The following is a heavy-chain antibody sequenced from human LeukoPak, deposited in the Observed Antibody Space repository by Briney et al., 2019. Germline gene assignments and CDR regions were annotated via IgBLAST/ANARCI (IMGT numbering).Heavy chain of an antibody. Sequence: ASVKVSCKASGYTFTSYYMHWVRQAPGQGLEWMGIINPSGGSTSYAQKFQGRVTMTRDTSTSTVYMELSSLRSEDTAVYYCARHVRSGYSSGWADWYFDLWGRGTLVTVSS. J-gene: IGHJ2*01. CDR3: ARHVRSGYSSGWADWYFDL. CDR2: INPSGGST. D-gene: IGHD6-19*01. CDR1: GYTFTSYY. V-gene: IGHV1-46*01.